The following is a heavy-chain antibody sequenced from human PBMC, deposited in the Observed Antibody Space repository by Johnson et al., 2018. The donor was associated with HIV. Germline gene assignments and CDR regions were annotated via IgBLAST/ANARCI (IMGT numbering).Heavy chain of an antibody. CDR1: GFTFSSYW. J-gene: IGHJ3*02. CDR3: ASSRSDHDAFDI. CDR2: INSDGSST. V-gene: IGHV3-74*01. Sequence: VQLVESGGGLVQPGGSLRLSCAASGFTFSSYWMHWVRQAPGKGLVWVSRINSDGSSTSYADSVKGRFTISRDNAKNSLYLQMNSLRAEDTAVYYCASSRSDHDAFDIWGQGTMVTVSS.